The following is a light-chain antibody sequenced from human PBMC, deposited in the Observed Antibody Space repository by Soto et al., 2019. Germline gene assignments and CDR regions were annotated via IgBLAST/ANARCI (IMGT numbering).Light chain of an antibody. Sequence: EIVVTQSPGTLSFSPGERATLSCRASQIVSSSYLAWYQQKPGQAPRLLIYGASTRATGIPARFSGSGSGTEFTLTISSLQSEDFAVYYCQQYNNWPPVTFGQGTKVDI. CDR2: GAS. J-gene: IGKJ1*01. CDR1: QIVSSSY. V-gene: IGKV3-15*01. CDR3: QQYNNWPPVT.